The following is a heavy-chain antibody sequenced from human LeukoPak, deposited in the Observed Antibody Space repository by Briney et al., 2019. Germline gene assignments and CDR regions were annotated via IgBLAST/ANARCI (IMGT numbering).Heavy chain of an antibody. CDR3: ARGKNYYDSSGYRLGDY. CDR1: GSTFTRYD. J-gene: IGHJ4*02. D-gene: IGHD3-22*01. V-gene: IGHV1-8*01. CDR2: MSPNSGNT. Sequence: ASVKVSCKPSGSTFTRYDINWVGQATRQRLEWMGWMSPNSGNTGYAPKFQARVTMTRNTSISTAYMELSSLRSEDTAVYYCARGKNYYDSSGYRLGDYWGQGTLVTVSS.